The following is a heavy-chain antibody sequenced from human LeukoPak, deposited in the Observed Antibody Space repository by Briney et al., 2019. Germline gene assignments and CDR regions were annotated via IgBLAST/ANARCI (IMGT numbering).Heavy chain of an antibody. V-gene: IGHV5-51*01. Sequence: GESLKISCKGSGYSLTSYWIGWVRQMPGKGLEWMGIIYPGDSDTRYSPSFQGQVTISADKSISTAYLQWSSLKASDTAIYYCASVGYDTSGYDAFDIWGQGTRVTVSS. D-gene: IGHD3-22*01. CDR3: ASVGYDTSGYDAFDI. CDR2: IYPGDSDT. CDR1: GYSLTSYW. J-gene: IGHJ3*02.